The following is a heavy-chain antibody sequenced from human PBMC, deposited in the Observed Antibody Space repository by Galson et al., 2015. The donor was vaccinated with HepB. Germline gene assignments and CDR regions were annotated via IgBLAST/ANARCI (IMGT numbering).Heavy chain of an antibody. Sequence: SVKVSCKASGYTFTTYGISWVRQAPGQGLEWMGWISAYNGNTNYAQKFQDRVTMTTDTSMSTAYMELRSLRSDDTAVYYCARDWLAARPGWFDPWGQGTLVTVS. D-gene: IGHD6-6*01. V-gene: IGHV1-18*01. CDR1: GYTFTTYG. J-gene: IGHJ5*02. CDR2: ISAYNGNT. CDR3: ARDWLAARPGWFDP.